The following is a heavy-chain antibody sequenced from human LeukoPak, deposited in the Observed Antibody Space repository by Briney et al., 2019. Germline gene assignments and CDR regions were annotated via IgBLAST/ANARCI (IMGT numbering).Heavy chain of an antibody. J-gene: IGHJ4*02. D-gene: IGHD2-2*01. Sequence: GASVKVSCKASGYTFTGYYMHWVRQAPGQGLEWMGWINPNSGGTNYAQKFQGRVTMTRDTSISTAYMELSRLRSDDMAVYYCARGSTYCSSTSCYGLVEPRPLDYWGQGTLVIVSS. V-gene: IGHV1-2*02. CDR2: INPNSGGT. CDR1: GYTFTGYY. CDR3: ARGSTYCSSTSCYGLVEPRPLDY.